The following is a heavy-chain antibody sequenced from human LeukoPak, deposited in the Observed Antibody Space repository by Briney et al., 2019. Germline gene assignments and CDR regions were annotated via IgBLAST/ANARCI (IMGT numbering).Heavy chain of an antibody. D-gene: IGHD3-16*01. V-gene: IGHV4-34*01. CDR3: ARDPWGVNWFDP. Sequence: SETLSLTCAVYGGSFSGYYWSWIRQPPGKGLEWIGEINHSGSTNYNPSLKSRVTISVDTSKNQFSLKLSSVTAADTAVYYCARDPWGVNWFDPWGQGTLVTVSS. CDR1: GGSFSGYY. J-gene: IGHJ5*02. CDR2: INHSGST.